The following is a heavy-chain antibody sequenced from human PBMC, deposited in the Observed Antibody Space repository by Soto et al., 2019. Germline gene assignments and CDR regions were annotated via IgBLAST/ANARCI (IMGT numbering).Heavy chain of an antibody. CDR2: ISHSGST. D-gene: IGHD5-18*01. CDR1: GGSISSAAYY. J-gene: IGHJ4*02. Sequence: QVQLQESGPGLVKPSQTLSLSCTVSGGSISSAAYYWSWIRQHPGKGLEWIGYISHSGSTYYTPSLKSRVIISADTSKNQFSLTLTSVTAADPAVYYCAREYTYGSNFFDCWGQGALVTVSS. CDR3: AREYTYGSNFFDC. V-gene: IGHV4-31*03.